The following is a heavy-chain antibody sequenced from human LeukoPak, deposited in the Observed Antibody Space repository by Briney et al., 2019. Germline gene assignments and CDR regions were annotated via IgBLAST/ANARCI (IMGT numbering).Heavy chain of an antibody. CDR1: GFTFSSYS. CDR2: ISSSSSYI. D-gene: IGHD3-10*01. Sequence: GGSLRLSCAASGFTFSSYSMNWVRQAPGKGLEWVSSISSSSSYIYYADSVKGRFTISRDNAKNSLYLQMNSLRAEDTAVYYCARDSMVRGVTQEDLDYWGQGTLVTVSS. V-gene: IGHV3-21*04. CDR3: ARDSMVRGVTQEDLDY. J-gene: IGHJ4*02.